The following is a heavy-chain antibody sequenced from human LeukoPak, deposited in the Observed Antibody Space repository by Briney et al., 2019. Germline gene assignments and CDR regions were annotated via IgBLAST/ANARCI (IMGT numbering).Heavy chain of an antibody. J-gene: IGHJ5*02. CDR1: GGSFSGYY. D-gene: IGHD3-10*01. Sequence: PSETLSLTCAVYGGSFSGYYWSWIRQPPGKGLEWIGEINHSGSTNYNPSLKSRVTMSVDTSKNQFSLKLSSVTAADTAVYYCARSPLLWFGELLYGWFDPWGQGTLVTVSS. CDR2: INHSGST. V-gene: IGHV4-34*01. CDR3: ARSPLLWFGELLYGWFDP.